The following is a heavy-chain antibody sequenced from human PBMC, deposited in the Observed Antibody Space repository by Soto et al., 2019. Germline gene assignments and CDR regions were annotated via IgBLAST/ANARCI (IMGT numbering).Heavy chain of an antibody. CDR2: INHSGST. D-gene: IGHD3-9*01. V-gene: IGHV4-34*01. J-gene: IGHJ4*02. Sequence: SETLSLTCAVYGGSFSGYYWSWIRQPPGKGLEWIGEINHSGSTNYNPSLKSRVTISVDTSKNQFSLKLSSVTAADTAAYYCARSLRYFDWPILDYWGQGTLVTVSS. CDR3: ARSLRYFDWPILDY. CDR1: GGSFSGYY.